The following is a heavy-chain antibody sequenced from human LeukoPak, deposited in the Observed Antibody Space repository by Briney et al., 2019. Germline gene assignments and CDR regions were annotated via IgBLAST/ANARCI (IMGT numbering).Heavy chain of an antibody. CDR2: IYTSGST. Sequence: SETLSLTCTVSGGSISSYYWSWIRQPAGKGLEWIGRIYTSGSTNYNPSLKSRVTMSVDTSKNQFSLKLSSVTAADTAVYYCARHPQRHDCSGGSCYIDYWGQGTLVTVSS. D-gene: IGHD2-15*01. J-gene: IGHJ4*02. CDR1: GGSISSYY. V-gene: IGHV4-4*07. CDR3: ARHPQRHDCSGGSCYIDY.